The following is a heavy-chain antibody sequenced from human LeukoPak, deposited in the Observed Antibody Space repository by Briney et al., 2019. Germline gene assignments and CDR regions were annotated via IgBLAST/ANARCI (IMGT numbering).Heavy chain of an antibody. V-gene: IGHV1-69*13. CDR1: GGTFSSYA. Sequence: SVTVSFTASGGTFSSYAISWVRQAPGQGLEWMGGIIPIFGTANYAQKFQGRVTITADESTSTAYMELSSLRSEDTAVYYCARERYSSGWYPSNWFDPWGQGTLVTVSS. CDR2: IIPIFGTA. D-gene: IGHD6-19*01. J-gene: IGHJ5*02. CDR3: ARERYSSGWYPSNWFDP.